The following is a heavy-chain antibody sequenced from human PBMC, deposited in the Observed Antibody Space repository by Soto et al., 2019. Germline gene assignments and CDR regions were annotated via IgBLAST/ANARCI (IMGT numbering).Heavy chain of an antibody. V-gene: IGHV1-69*01. CDR1: GGTFSSYA. D-gene: IGHD3-10*01. Sequence: QVQLVQSGAEVQKPGSSVKVSCKASGGTFSSYAISWVRQAPGQGLEWMGGIIPIFGTANYAQKFQGRVTITADESTSTAYMELSSLRSEDTAVYYCARIRIGYGSGSYYYYGMDVWGQGTTVTVSS. CDR2: IIPIFGTA. CDR3: ARIRIGYGSGSYYYYGMDV. J-gene: IGHJ6*02.